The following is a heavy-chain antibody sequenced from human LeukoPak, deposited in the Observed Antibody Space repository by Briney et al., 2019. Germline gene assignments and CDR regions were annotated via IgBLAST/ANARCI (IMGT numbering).Heavy chain of an antibody. V-gene: IGHV4-59*02. CDR3: ARYSNYVDYFDS. D-gene: IGHD4-11*01. CDR2: VYYTGTS. CDR1: GDSVSSRY. Sequence: PSETLSLTCTVSGDSVSSRYWSCIRQPPGKGLELIAYVYYTGTSNYNPSLKSRVTISIDTSKDQFSLKLISETAADTAVYYCARYSNYVDYFDSWGQGTLVTVSS. J-gene: IGHJ4*02.